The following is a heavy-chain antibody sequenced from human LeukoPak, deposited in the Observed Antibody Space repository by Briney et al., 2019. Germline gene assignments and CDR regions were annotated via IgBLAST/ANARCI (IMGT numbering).Heavy chain of an antibody. CDR3: ARHQLYDFWSGYTSPRSYYYGMDV. V-gene: IGHV1-69*13. CDR2: IIPIFGTA. Sequence: SVKVSCKASGGTFSSYAISWVRQAPGQGLEWMGGIIPIFGTANYAQKFQGRVTVTADESTSTAYMELSSLRSEDTAVYYCARHQLYDFWSGYTSPRSYYYGMDVWGQGTTVTVSS. J-gene: IGHJ6*02. CDR1: GGTFSSYA. D-gene: IGHD3-3*01.